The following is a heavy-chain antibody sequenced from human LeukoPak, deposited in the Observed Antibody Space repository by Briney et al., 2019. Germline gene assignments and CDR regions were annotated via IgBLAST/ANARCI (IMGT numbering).Heavy chain of an antibody. J-gene: IGHJ6*02. Sequence: GASVKVSCKASGYTFTSYYMHWVRQAPGQGLEWMGIINPSGGSTNYAQKFQGRVTMTRDTSTSTVYMELSSLRSEDTAVYYCARDPAVPAAMGGDYYYGMDVWGQGTTVTVSS. CDR3: ARDPAVPAAMGGDYYYGMDV. CDR1: GYTFTSYY. D-gene: IGHD2-2*01. V-gene: IGHV1-46*01. CDR2: INPSGGST.